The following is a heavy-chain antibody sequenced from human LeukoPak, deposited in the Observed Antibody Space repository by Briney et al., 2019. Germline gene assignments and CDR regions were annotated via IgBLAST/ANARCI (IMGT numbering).Heavy chain of an antibody. J-gene: IGHJ5*02. CDR1: GGSISSGGYY. V-gene: IGHV4-61*08. D-gene: IGHD3-10*01. CDR3: ARGGYYGSGNDFRFDP. CDR2: IHYTGST. Sequence: PSQTLSLTCAVSGGSISSGGYYWSWIRQSPGKGLECIGYIHYTGSTNYNPSLKSRVTISVETSKNQFSLKLKSVTAADTAVYYCARGGYYGSGNDFRFDPWGQGTLVTVSS.